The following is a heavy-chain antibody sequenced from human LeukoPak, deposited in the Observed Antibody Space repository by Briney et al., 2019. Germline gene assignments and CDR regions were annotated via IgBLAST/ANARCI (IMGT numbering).Heavy chain of an antibody. V-gene: IGHV3-72*01. CDR3: ARVASYYYDSSGLLGYFDY. CDR2: TRNKANSYTT. D-gene: IGHD3-22*01. Sequence: GGSLRLSCAAPGITFSDHYMDLVRQAPGKGLEWVGRTRNKANSYTTEYAASVKGRFTISRDDSKNSLYLQMNSLKTEDTAVYYCARVASYYYDSSGLLGYFDYWGQGTLVTVSS. CDR1: GITFSDHY. J-gene: IGHJ4*02.